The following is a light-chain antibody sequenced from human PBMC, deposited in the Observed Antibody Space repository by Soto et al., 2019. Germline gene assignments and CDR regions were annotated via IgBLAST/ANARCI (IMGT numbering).Light chain of an antibody. V-gene: IGKV4-1*01. CDR1: QSVLYSSNNKNY. J-gene: IGKJ2*01. CDR3: QQYYSTPYT. CDR2: WAS. Sequence: DIVMTQSPDSLAVSLGERATVNCKSSQSVLYSSNNKNYLAWYQHKPGQPPKLLIYWASIRESGVPDRFSGSVSRTDFTLTISRLQAEDVAVYYCQQYYSTPYTFGQGTKLEIK.